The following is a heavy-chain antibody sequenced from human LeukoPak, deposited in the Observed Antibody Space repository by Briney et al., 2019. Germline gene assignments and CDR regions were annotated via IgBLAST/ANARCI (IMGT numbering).Heavy chain of an antibody. Sequence: GGSLRLSCAASGFTFSSYSMNWVRQAPGKGLEWVSSISSSSSYIYYADSVKGRFTISRDNAKNSLYLQMNGLRAEDTAVYYCARDRGGWFDPWGQGTLVTVSS. CDR2: ISSSSSYI. V-gene: IGHV3-21*01. CDR3: ARDRGGWFDP. CDR1: GFTFSSYS. J-gene: IGHJ5*02. D-gene: IGHD3-10*01.